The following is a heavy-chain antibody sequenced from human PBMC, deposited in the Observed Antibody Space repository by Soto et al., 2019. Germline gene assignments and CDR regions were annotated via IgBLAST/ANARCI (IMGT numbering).Heavy chain of an antibody. CDR1: GYTFTSYD. Sequence: GASVKVSCKASGYTFTSYDINWVRQATGQGLEWMGWMNPNSGNTGYAQKFQGRVTMTRNTSISTAYMELSSLRSEDTAVYYCARVIQKRITIFGVVTARTALYFDYWGQGTLVTVSS. V-gene: IGHV1-8*01. CDR3: ARVIQKRITIFGVVTARTALYFDY. J-gene: IGHJ4*02. CDR2: MNPNSGNT. D-gene: IGHD3-3*01.